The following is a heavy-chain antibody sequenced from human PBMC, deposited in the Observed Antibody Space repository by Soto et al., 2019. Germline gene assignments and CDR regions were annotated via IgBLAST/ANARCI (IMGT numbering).Heavy chain of an antibody. D-gene: IGHD3-3*01. J-gene: IGHJ6*02. Sequence: GGSLRLSCAASGFTFSSYSMNWVRQAPGKGLEWVSSISSSSSYIYCADSVKGRFTISRDNAKNSLYLQMNSLRAEDTAVYYCARDSEFGVVINYYYYYGMDVWGQGTTVTVSS. CDR3: ARDSEFGVVINYYYYYGMDV. V-gene: IGHV3-21*01. CDR1: GFTFSSYS. CDR2: ISSSSSYI.